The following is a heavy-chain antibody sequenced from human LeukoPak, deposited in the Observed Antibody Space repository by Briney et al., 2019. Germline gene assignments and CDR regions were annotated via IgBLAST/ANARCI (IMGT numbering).Heavy chain of an antibody. Sequence: SETLSLTCAVYGGSFSGYYWSWIRQPPGKGLEWIGEINHSGSTNYNPSLKSRVTISVDTSKNQFSLKLSSVTAADTAGYYCASGLKASYSSSWYSAGYWGQGTLVTVSS. D-gene: IGHD6-13*01. CDR2: INHSGST. J-gene: IGHJ4*02. V-gene: IGHV4-34*01. CDR3: ASGLKASYSSSWYSAGY. CDR1: GGSFSGYY.